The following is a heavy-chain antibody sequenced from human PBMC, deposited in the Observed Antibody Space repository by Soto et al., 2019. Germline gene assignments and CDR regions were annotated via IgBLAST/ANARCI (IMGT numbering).Heavy chain of an antibody. CDR2: IIPILGIA. CDR3: ARPRGDLDGMDV. V-gene: IGHV1-69*02. D-gene: IGHD3-3*01. CDR1: GGTFSSYT. J-gene: IGHJ6*02. Sequence: ASVKVSCKASGGTFSSYTISWVRQAPGQGLEWMGRIIPILGIANYAQKFQGRVTITADKSTSTAYMELSSLRSEDTAVYYCARPRGDLDGMDVWGQGTTVTVSS.